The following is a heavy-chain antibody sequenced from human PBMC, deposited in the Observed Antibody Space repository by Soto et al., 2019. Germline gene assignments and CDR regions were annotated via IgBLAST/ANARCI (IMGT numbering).Heavy chain of an antibody. V-gene: IGHV4-4*07. J-gene: IGHJ5*02. Sequence: SETLSLTCAVSGASIRSYHWSWIRQPAGKGLEWIGRMQHTGNTNYNPSLKSRVTMSVDTSKDQISLKMTSVTAADTAVYFCAKDVSSRRWFDPWGQGILVTVSS. D-gene: IGHD3-16*01. CDR2: MQHTGNT. CDR3: AKDVSSRRWFDP. CDR1: GASIRSYH.